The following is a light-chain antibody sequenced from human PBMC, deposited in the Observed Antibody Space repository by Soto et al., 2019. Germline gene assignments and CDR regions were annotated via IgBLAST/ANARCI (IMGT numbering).Light chain of an antibody. J-gene: IGKJ5*01. CDR3: QLRSNWPI. Sequence: EIVLTQSPATLSLSPGERATLSCRASQSVSSYLAWYQQKPGQAPRLLIYDASNRATGIPARFSGSGSGTDFTLTISSLEPEDFAVYYCQLRSNWPILGQGTRLEIK. CDR1: QSVSSY. CDR2: DAS. V-gene: IGKV3-11*01.